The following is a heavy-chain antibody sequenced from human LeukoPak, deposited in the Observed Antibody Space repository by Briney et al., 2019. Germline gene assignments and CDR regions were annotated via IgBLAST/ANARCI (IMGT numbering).Heavy chain of an antibody. D-gene: IGHD3-10*01. CDR1: GFTFDHYG. CDR3: ARDRGSAYYGGFDL. V-gene: IGHV3-20*04. Sequence: GGSLRLSCIASGFTFDHYGLTWVRQVPGKGLECISDINWNGENTAYADSVQGRFTISRDNARNSLYLQMKSLRPDGTALYYCARDRGSAYYGGFDLWGQGALVTVSA. CDR2: INWNGENT. J-gene: IGHJ4*02.